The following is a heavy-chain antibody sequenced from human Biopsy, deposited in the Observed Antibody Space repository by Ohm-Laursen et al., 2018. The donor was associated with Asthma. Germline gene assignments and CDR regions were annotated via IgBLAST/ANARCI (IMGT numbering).Heavy chain of an antibody. Sequence: SLRLSCTASGFTFSDYDMHWVRQAPGKGLEWVAVISFDGTNKDYADSVKGRFTFSRDNSQNTLSLEMNSLRVEDTAVYYCARDLRSDNWNPWGMDVWGLGTTVTVAS. CDR2: ISFDGTNK. CDR3: ARDLRSDNWNPWGMDV. J-gene: IGHJ6*02. CDR1: GFTFSDYD. V-gene: IGHV3-30-3*01. D-gene: IGHD1-20*01.